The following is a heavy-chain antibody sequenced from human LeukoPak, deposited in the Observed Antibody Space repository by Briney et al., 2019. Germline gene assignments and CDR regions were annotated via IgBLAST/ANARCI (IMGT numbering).Heavy chain of an antibody. Sequence: PGGSLRLSCAASGFTFSSYAMSWVRQAPGKGVEWVSAISGSGGSTYYADSVKGRFTISRDNSKNTLYLQMNSLRAEDTAVYYCAKVLYPFGSGYMDVWGKGTTVTVSS. CDR3: AKVLYPFGSGYMDV. CDR1: GFTFSSYA. V-gene: IGHV3-23*01. J-gene: IGHJ6*03. D-gene: IGHD2-15*01. CDR2: ISGSGGST.